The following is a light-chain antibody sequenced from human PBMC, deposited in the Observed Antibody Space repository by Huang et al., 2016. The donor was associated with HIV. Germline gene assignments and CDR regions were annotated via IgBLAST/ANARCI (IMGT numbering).Light chain of an antibody. CDR3: QKSYSPPV. CDR1: QSISTY. Sequence: DIQMTQSPSSLSASVGDRVTITCRASQSISTYLNWYQKKPGKAPRLLIYAASSLQSGVPSSFSGSGSGTDFTLTINSLQAEDFATYYCQKSYSPPVFGQGTRLEIK. CDR2: AAS. J-gene: IGKJ5*01. V-gene: IGKV1-39*01.